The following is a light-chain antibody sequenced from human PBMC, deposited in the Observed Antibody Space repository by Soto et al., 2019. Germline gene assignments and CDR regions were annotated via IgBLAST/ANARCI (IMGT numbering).Light chain of an antibody. Sequence: QSALTQTDSVSGSPGPSITLSCTGTSSDVGRYNYVSWYQQHPGKAPKLIIYDVSNRPSVVSNRFSGSKSGNTASLTISWLQAEDEAHYDCSSHAASGISVFCGGTKVTVL. CDR3: SSHAASGISV. J-gene: IGLJ3*02. CDR1: SSDVGRYNY. V-gene: IGLV2-14*01. CDR2: DVS.